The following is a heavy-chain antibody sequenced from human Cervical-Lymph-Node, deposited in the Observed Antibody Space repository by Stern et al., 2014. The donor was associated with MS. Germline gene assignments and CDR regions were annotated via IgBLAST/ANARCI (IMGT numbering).Heavy chain of an antibody. CDR1: GGTFRSYA. J-gene: IGHJ4*02. Sequence: MQLVESGAEVKKPGSSVKVSCKASGGTFRSYAISWVRQAPGQGLEWMGGIIPIFGTANYAQKFQGRVPITADKSPSTAYMELSSLRSKDTAWYYCARTPPPDYYDISGYYYVYWGQGTLVTVSS. D-gene: IGHD3-22*01. V-gene: IGHV1-69*06. CDR2: IIPIFGTA. CDR3: ARTPPPDYYDISGYYYVY.